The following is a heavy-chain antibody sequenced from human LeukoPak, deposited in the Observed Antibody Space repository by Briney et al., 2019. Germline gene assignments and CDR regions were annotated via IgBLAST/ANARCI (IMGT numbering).Heavy chain of an antibody. CDR2: IYTSGST. CDR3: ARAPIAAAGTGYYFDY. Sequence: SETLSLTCTVSGGSISSGDYYWSWIRQPAGKGLEWIGRIYTSGSTNYNPSLKSRVTMSVDTSKNQFSLKLSSVTAADTAVYYCARAPIAAAGTGYYFDYWGQGTLVTVSS. J-gene: IGHJ4*02. V-gene: IGHV4-61*02. CDR1: GGSISSGDYY. D-gene: IGHD6-13*01.